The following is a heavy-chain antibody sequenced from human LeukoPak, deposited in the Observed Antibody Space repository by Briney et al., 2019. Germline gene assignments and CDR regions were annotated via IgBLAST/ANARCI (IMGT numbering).Heavy chain of an antibody. CDR2: IYHTGST. D-gene: IGHD3-3*01. V-gene: IGHV4-59*02. CDR1: GGSVSDYY. Sequence: NPSETLSLTCTISGGSVSDYYWSWIRQSPGKGLEWIGYIYHTGSTSYSPSLKSRVTISADTSQNQFSLKLSSVTAADTAVYYCAISQAYYDFWSGYKGYYYFDYWGQGTLVTVSS. CDR3: AISQAYYDFWSGYKGYYYFDY. J-gene: IGHJ4*02.